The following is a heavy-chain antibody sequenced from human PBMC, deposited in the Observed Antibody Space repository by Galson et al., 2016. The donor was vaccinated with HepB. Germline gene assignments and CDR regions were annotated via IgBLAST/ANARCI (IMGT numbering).Heavy chain of an antibody. J-gene: IGHJ6*02. V-gene: IGHV3-23*01. Sequence: SLRLSCAASGFTFSSCPMSWVRQAPGKGLEWVSSISGSGGSTNYADSVKGRFTISRDNAKNTLYLQMNSLRAEDTAVYYCARDPSYYSGMDVWGQGTTVTVSS. CDR1: GFTFSSCP. CDR3: ARDPSYYSGMDV. CDR2: ISGSGGST.